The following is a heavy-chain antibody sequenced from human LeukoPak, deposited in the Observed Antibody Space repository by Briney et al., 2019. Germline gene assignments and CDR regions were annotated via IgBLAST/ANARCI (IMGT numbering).Heavy chain of an antibody. V-gene: IGHV1-3*01. J-gene: IGHJ6*02. CDR1: GCTFTSYA. Sequence: ASVKVSCKASGCTFTSYAMHWVRQAPGQRLEWMGWINAGNGNTKYSQKFQGRVTITRDTSASTAYMELSSLRSEDTAVYYCARARITIFGVVNYYYGMDVWGQGTTVTVSS. CDR2: INAGNGNT. CDR3: ARARITIFGVVNYYYGMDV. D-gene: IGHD3-3*01.